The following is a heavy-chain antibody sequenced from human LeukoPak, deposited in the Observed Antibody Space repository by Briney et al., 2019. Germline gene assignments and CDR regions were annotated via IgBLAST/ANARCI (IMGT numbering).Heavy chain of an antibody. Sequence: GGSLRLSCAASGFTVSSNYMSWVRQAPGKGLEWVSVIYSGGSTYYADSVKGRFTISRDNSKNTVYLQMNSLRAEDTAVYYCARAGSGSRDYFDYWGQGTLVTVSS. V-gene: IGHV3-53*01. J-gene: IGHJ4*02. CDR3: ARAGSGSRDYFDY. CDR1: GFTVSSNY. CDR2: IYSGGST. D-gene: IGHD2-15*01.